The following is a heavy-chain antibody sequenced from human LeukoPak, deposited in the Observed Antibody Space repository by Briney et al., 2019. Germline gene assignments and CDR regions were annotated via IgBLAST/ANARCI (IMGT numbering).Heavy chain of an antibody. CDR2: INHSGST. J-gene: IGHJ6*03. V-gene: IGHV4-34*01. Sequence: SETLSLTGAVYGGSFSGYYWSWIRQPPGKGLEWIGEINHSGSTNYNPSLKSRVTISVDTSKNQFSLKLSSVTAADTAVYYCVGGMVYARYYYYYMDVWGKGTTVTVSS. CDR1: GGSFSGYY. D-gene: IGHD2-8*01. CDR3: VGGMVYARYYYYYMDV.